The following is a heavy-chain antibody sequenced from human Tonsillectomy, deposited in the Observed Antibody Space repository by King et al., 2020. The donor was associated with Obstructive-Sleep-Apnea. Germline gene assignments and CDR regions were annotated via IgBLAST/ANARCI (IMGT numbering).Heavy chain of an antibody. D-gene: IGHD2-2*01. CDR3: AAVWGGSGGYCSSTSCRNFDY. CDR2: IVVGSGNT. J-gene: IGHJ4*02. CDR1: GFTFTSSA. V-gene: IGHV1-58*01. Sequence: QLVQSGPEVKKPGTSVKVSCKASGFTFTSSAVQWVRQARGQRLEWIGWIVVGSGNTNYAQKFQERVTITRDMSTSTAYMELGSLRSEDTAVYYCAAVWGGSGGYCSSTSCRNFDYWGQGTLVTVSS.